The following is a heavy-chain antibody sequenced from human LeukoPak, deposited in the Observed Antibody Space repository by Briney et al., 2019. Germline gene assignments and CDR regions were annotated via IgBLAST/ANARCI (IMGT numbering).Heavy chain of an antibody. CDR2: ISAYNGNT. CDR1: GYTFTGYY. D-gene: IGHD6-19*01. CDR3: ARVKCGSSGWYGPDY. J-gene: IGHJ4*02. Sequence: ASVKVSCKASGYTFTGYYMHWMRQAPGQGLEWMGWISAYNGNTNYAQKLQGRVTMTTDTSTSTAYMELRSLRSDDTAVYYCARVKCGSSGWYGPDYWGQGTLVSVSS. V-gene: IGHV1-18*04.